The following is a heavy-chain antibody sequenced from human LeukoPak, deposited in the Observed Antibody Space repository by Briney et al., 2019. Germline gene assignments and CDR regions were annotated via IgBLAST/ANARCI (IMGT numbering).Heavy chain of an antibody. CDR2: IYTSGST. CDR3: ARDRIDREPVVVNTPFDY. D-gene: IGHD3-22*01. V-gene: IGHV4-4*07. Sequence: ASETLSLTCTVSGGSFSYYYWSWIRQPAGKRLEWIGRIYTSGSTNYNPSLKSRVTMSVDTSKNQFSLKLSSVTAADTAVYYCARDRIDREPVVVNTPFDYWGQGTLVTVSS. CDR1: GGSFSYYY. J-gene: IGHJ4*02.